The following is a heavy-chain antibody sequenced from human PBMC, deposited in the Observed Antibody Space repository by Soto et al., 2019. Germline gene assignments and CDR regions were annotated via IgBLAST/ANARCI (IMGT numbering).Heavy chain of an antibody. CDR1: GGTFSSYA. J-gene: IGHJ6*02. V-gene: IGHV1-69*13. CDR3: ARCITGTRGYYYYYGMAV. D-gene: IGHD1-7*01. CDR2: IIPIFGTA. Sequence: SVKVSCKASGGTFSSYAISWVRQAPGQGLEWMGGIIPIFGTANYAQKFQGRVTITADESTSTAYMELSSLRSEDTAVYYCARCITGTRGYYYYYGMAVWGQGTTVTVSS.